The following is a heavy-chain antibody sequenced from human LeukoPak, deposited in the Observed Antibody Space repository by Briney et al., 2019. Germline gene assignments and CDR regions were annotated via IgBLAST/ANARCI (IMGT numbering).Heavy chain of an antibody. Sequence: GGSLRLSCAASGFTVSSNYMSWVRQAPGKGLEWVSVIYSGGSTYYADSVRGRFTISRDNSKNTLYLQVNSLRAEDTAVYYCARDRVIAVAGTIDYYYGMDVWGQGTTVTVSS. J-gene: IGHJ6*02. CDR2: IYSGGST. V-gene: IGHV3-53*01. CDR1: GFTVSSNY. CDR3: ARDRVIAVAGTIDYYYGMDV. D-gene: IGHD6-19*01.